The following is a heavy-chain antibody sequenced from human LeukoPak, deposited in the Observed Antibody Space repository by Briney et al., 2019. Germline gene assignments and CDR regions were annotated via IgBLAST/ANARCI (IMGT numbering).Heavy chain of an antibody. CDR3: AREVRDGYNLASFYYYYMDV. J-gene: IGHJ6*03. CDR1: EGTFSSFA. Sequence: SVKVSCKASEGTFSSFAIGWLRQAPGQGLEWLGGTIPIFGTANYAQKFQGRVTITTDESTSTAYMELSSLRSEDTAVYYCAREVRDGYNLASFYYYYMDVWGKGTTVTVSS. D-gene: IGHD5-24*01. V-gene: IGHV1-69*05. CDR2: TIPIFGTA.